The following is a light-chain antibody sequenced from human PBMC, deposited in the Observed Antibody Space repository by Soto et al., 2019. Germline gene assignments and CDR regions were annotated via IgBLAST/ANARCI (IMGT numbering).Light chain of an antibody. CDR2: SNN. V-gene: IGLV1-44*01. J-gene: IGLJ2*01. CDR3: AAWDDSLNGPVV. Sequence: QSVLTQPPSASGTPGQRVTISCSGSSSNIRSNTVNWYQQLPGTAPKLLIYSNNQRPSRVPDRFSGSKSGTSASLAISGLQSEDEADYYCAAWDDSLNGPVVFGGGTKLTVL. CDR1: SSNIRSNT.